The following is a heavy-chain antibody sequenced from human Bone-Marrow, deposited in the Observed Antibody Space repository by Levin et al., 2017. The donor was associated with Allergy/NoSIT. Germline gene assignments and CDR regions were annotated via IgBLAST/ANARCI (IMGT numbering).Heavy chain of an antibody. J-gene: IGHJ4*02. Sequence: GGSLRLSCTASGFTFSNFGIHWVRQAPGKGLEWVAVISYDGNKKFYRDSVKGRFTISRDNSKNTLYLQMNSLRPEDTAVYYCAKEEDESLAYYFGYWGPGTLVTVSS. V-gene: IGHV3-30*18. D-gene: IGHD3-16*01. CDR2: ISYDGNKK. CDR1: GFTFSNFG. CDR3: AKEEDESLAYYFGY.